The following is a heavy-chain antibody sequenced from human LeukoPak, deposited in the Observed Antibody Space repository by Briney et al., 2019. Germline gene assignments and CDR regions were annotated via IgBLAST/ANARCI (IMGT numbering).Heavy chain of an antibody. J-gene: IGHJ4*02. CDR1: GFTFDDYA. CDR2: ISWNSGSI. Sequence: GGSLRLSCAASGFTFDDYAMHWVRQAPGKGLEWVSGISWNSGSIGYADSVKGRFTISRDNAKNSLYLQMNSLRAEDTALYYCASDVAAAGNYWGQGTLATVSS. D-gene: IGHD6-13*01. CDR3: ASDVAAAGNY. V-gene: IGHV3-9*01.